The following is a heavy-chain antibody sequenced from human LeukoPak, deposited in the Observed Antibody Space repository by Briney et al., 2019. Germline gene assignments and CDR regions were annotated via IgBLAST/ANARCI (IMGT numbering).Heavy chain of an antibody. CDR3: ARVAPSGWRAFDY. CDR1: GYTFTSYG. J-gene: IGHJ4*02. V-gene: IGHV1-18*01. CDR2: ISAYNGNT. D-gene: IGHD6-19*01. Sequence: GASVKVSCKASGYTFTSYGISWVRQAPGQGLEWMGWISAYNGNTNYAQKLQGRVTMATDTSTSTAYMELRSLRSDDTAVYYCARVAPSGWRAFDYWAREPWSPSPQ.